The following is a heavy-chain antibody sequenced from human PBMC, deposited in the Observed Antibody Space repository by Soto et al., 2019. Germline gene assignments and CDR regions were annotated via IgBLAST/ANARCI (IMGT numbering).Heavy chain of an antibody. D-gene: IGHD6-19*01. J-gene: IGHJ4*01. Sequence: GASVKVSCKASGDTFSFYSINWVRQAPGLGLEWMGRVNPILSMSNYAQRFQGRVTMTADKSTSTAYMELSGLRSEDTAMYYCARTLRYSSGWRYFDYWG. CDR3: ARTLRYSSGWRYFDY. CDR2: VNPILSMS. CDR1: GDTFSFYS. V-gene: IGHV1-69*02.